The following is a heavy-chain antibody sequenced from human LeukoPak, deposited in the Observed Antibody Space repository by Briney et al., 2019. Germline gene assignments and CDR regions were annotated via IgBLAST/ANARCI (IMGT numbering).Heavy chain of an antibody. J-gene: IGHJ4*02. CDR3: ARSDGRYCSGGSCHEGYFDL. Sequence: SVKVSCKASGGTFSSYAISWVRQAPRQGVEWVGGIIPIFGTANSAQKFQGGVTIAADESTSTAYMELSSLKSEDTAVYYCARSDGRYCSGGSCHEGYFDLWGQGTLVSVSS. CDR1: GGTFSSYA. D-gene: IGHD2-15*01. V-gene: IGHV1-69*13. CDR2: IIPIFGTA.